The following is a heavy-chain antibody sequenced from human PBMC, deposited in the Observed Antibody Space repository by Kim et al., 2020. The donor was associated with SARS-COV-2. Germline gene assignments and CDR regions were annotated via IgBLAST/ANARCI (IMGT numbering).Heavy chain of an antibody. CDR3: ARHRSGSGSYFY. CDR1: GGTFSSYA. V-gene: IGHV1-69*04. J-gene: IGHJ4*02. CDR2: IIPILGIA. Sequence: SVKVSCKASGGTFSSYAISWVRQAPGQGLEWMGRIIPILGIANYAQKFQGRVTITADKSTSTAYMELSSLRSEDTAVYYCARHRSGSGSYFYWGQGTLVTVSS. D-gene: IGHD3-10*01.